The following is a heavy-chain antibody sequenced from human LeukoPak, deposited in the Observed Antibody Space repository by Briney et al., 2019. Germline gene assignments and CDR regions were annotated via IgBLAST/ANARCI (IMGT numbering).Heavy chain of an antibody. Sequence: ASVKVSCKASGYTFTGYYMYWVRQAPGQGLEWMGRINLNGGDTNYAQKFQGRVTMTGDTSINAAYMELSRLRSDDTALYYCARDKDGHNYVPYYWGQGTLVTVSS. D-gene: IGHD5-24*01. CDR3: ARDKDGHNYVPYY. J-gene: IGHJ4*02. V-gene: IGHV1-2*06. CDR2: INLNGGDT. CDR1: GYTFTGYY.